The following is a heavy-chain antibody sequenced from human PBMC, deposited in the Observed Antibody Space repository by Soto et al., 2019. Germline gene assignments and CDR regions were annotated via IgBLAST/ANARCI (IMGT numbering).Heavy chain of an antibody. J-gene: IGHJ6*02. CDR2: FDPEDGET. V-gene: IGHV1-24*01. D-gene: IGHD5-18*01. CDR1: GYTLTELS. CDR3: ATAATWIPGGRRHYYYYYGMDV. Sequence: QVQLVQSGAEVKKPGASVKVSCKVSGYTLTELSMHWVRQAPGKGLEWMGGFDPEDGETIYAQKFQGRVTMTEDTSTDTAYMELSSLRSEDAAVYYCATAATWIPGGRRHYYYYYGMDVWGQGTTVTVSS.